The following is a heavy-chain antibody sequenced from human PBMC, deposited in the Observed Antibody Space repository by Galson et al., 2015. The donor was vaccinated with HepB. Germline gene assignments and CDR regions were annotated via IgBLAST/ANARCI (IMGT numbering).Heavy chain of an antibody. V-gene: IGHV1-69*13. CDR1: GGTFSSYA. D-gene: IGHD3-3*01. CDR3: AREGDNYDFWSGPLDY. Sequence: SVKVSCKASGGTFSSYAISWVRQAPGQGLEWMGGIIPIFGTANYAQKFQGRVTITADESTSTAYMELSSLRSEDTAVYYCAREGDNYDFWSGPLDYWGQGTLVTVSS. CDR2: IIPIFGTA. J-gene: IGHJ4*02.